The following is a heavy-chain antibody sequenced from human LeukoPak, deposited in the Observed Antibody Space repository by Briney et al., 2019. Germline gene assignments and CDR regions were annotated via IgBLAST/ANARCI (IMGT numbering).Heavy chain of an antibody. CDR3: AKVGTYSNLYYFDY. CDR2: ISGSGGST. V-gene: IGHV3-23*01. CDR1: GFTFSSYA. Sequence: PGGSLRLSCAASGFTFSSYAMSWVRQAPGKGLEWVSAISGSGGSTYYADSVKGRFTISRDNSKNTLYLQMNSLRAEDTAVYCCAKVGTYSNLYYFDYWGQRTLVTVSS. D-gene: IGHD4-11*01. J-gene: IGHJ4*02.